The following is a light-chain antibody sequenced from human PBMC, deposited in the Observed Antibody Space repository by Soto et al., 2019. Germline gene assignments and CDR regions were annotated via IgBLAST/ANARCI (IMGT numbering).Light chain of an antibody. J-gene: IGLJ1*01. Sequence: QSALTQPASVSGSPGQSITISCTGTSSDVGGSKYVSCYQQHPGQAPKLMIYDVSNRPSGISDRFSGSKSGYTASLTISGLPTEDEADYYCSSYGGSSSALSVFGTGTKLTVL. V-gene: IGLV2-14*03. CDR3: SSYGGSSSALSV. CDR1: SSDVGGSKY. CDR2: DVS.